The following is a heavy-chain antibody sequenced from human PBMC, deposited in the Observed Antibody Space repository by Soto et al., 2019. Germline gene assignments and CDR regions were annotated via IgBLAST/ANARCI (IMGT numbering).Heavy chain of an antibody. CDR3: ARDLLNLVAGTGPYYYGMDV. Sequence: SVKVSCKASGGTFSSYAISWVRQAPGQGLEWMGGIIPIFGTANYAQKFQGRVTITADESTSTAYMELSSLRSEDTAVYYCARDLLNLVAGTGPYYYGMDVWGQGTTVTVSS. CDR2: IIPIFGTA. V-gene: IGHV1-69*13. J-gene: IGHJ6*02. D-gene: IGHD6-19*01. CDR1: GGTFSSYA.